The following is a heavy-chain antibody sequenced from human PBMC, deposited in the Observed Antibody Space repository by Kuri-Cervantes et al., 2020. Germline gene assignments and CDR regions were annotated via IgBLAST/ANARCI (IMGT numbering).Heavy chain of an antibody. CDR3: ARDPSGYSGYEYFDY. Sequence: GESLKISCAASGFTYSSYAMHWVRQAPGKGLEWVSSISSSSSHMSYADSVKGRLTISRDNAKDSLFLQMNTLRAEDTAVYYCARDPSGYSGYEYFDYWGLGTLVTVSS. D-gene: IGHD5-12*01. J-gene: IGHJ4*02. CDR2: ISSSSSHM. CDR1: GFTYSSYA. V-gene: IGHV3-21*01.